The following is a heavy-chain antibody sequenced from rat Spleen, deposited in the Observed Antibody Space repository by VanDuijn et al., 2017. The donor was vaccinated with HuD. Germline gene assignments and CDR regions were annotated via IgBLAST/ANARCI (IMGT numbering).Heavy chain of an antibody. CDR1: GFSLTSYH. CDR2: ISSGGST. V-gene: IGHV2-6*01. Sequence: QVQLKESGPGLVKPSDTLSLTCTVSGFSLTSYHVSWVRQPPGKGLEWIAAISSGGSTYFNSVLKSRLSISRDTSKSQVFLKMNSLQTEDTAIYFCTRDPITTRDYFDYWGQGVMVTVSS. CDR3: TRDPITTRDYFDY. D-gene: IGHD1-1*01. J-gene: IGHJ2*01.